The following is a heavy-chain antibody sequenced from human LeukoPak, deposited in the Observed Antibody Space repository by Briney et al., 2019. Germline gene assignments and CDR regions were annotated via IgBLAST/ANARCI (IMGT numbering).Heavy chain of an antibody. CDR1: GGSISSYY. CDR3: ARITNAGWFDP. Sequence: SETLSLTCTVSGGSISSYYWSWIRQPPGKGLEWIWYIYYSGSTNYNPSLKSRVTISVDTSKNQISLKLSSVTAADTAVYYCARITNAGWFDPWGQGTLVTVSS. J-gene: IGHJ5*02. V-gene: IGHV4-59*01. CDR2: IYYSGST. D-gene: IGHD2-8*01.